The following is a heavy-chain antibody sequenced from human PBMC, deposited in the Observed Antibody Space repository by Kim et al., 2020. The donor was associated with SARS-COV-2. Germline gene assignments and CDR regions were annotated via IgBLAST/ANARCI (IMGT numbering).Heavy chain of an antibody. V-gene: IGHV3-23*01. J-gene: IGHJ4*02. CDR3: ARQGGDCYFDY. CDR2: ISGSGDST. CDR1: GFTFSSYA. D-gene: IGHD2-21*02. Sequence: GGSLRLSCAASGFTFSSYAMSWVRQAPGKGLAWVSAISGSGDSTYYADSVKGRFTISRDNSKNTLYLQMNSLRAEDTAVYYCARQGGDCYFDYWGQGTLVTVSS.